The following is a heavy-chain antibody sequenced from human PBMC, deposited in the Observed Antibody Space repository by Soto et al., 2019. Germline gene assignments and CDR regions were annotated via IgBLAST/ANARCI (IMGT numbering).Heavy chain of an antibody. J-gene: IGHJ4*02. CDR3: AKVDDFWSGSTLGLDY. CDR2: ISGSGGST. D-gene: IGHD3-3*01. CDR1: GFTISSYA. V-gene: IGHV3-23*01. Sequence: GGSLRLSCAASGFTISSYAMSWVRQAPGKGLEWVSAISGSGGSTYYADSVKGRFTISRDNSKNTLYLQMNSLRAEDTAVYYCAKVDDFWSGSTLGLDYWGQGTLDTVSS.